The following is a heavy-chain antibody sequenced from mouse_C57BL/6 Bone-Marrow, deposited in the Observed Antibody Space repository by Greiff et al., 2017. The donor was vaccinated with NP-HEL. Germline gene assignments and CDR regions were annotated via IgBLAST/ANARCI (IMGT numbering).Heavy chain of an antibody. CDR2: IDPSDSYT. V-gene: IGHV1-50*01. J-gene: IGHJ3*01. CDR1: GYTFTSYW. CDR3: ARGRNWYPPFAY. Sequence: QVQLQQPGAELVKPGASVKLSCKASGYTFTSYWMQWVKQRPGQGLEWIGEIDPSDSYTNYNQKFKGKATLTVDTSSSTAYMQLSSLTSEDSAVYYCARGRNWYPPFAYWGQGTLVTVSA. D-gene: IGHD1-3*01.